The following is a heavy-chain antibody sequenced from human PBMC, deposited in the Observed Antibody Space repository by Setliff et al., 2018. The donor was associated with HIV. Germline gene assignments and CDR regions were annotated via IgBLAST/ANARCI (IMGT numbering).Heavy chain of an antibody. D-gene: IGHD6-13*01. V-gene: IGHV3-33*01. Sequence: PGGSLRLSCAASGFTFSSYGMHWVRQAPGKGLEWVAVIWYDGSNKYYADSVKGRFTISRDNSKNTLYLQMNSLRAEDTAVYYCARDSWDSSSWPGTLDHWGQGTLVTVSS. CDR2: IWYDGSNK. J-gene: IGHJ4*02. CDR1: GFTFSSYG. CDR3: ARDSWDSSSWPGTLDH.